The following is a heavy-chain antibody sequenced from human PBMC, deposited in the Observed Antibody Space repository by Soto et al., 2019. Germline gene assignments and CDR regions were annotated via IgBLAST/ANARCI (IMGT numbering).Heavy chain of an antibody. J-gene: IGHJ4*02. D-gene: IGHD3-22*01. Sequence: PSETLSLTGTVSGGSISSYYWRWIRQPPGKGLEWIGYIYYSGSTNYNPSLKSRVTISVDMSKNQFSLKLSSVTAADTAVYYCARGPQYNYYSKLDYWGQGTLITVSS. CDR2: IYYSGST. CDR1: GGSISSYY. CDR3: ARGPQYNYYSKLDY. V-gene: IGHV4-59*01.